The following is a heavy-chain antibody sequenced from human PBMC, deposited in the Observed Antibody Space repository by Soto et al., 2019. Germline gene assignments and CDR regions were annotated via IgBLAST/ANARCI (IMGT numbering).Heavy chain of an antibody. Sequence: EVQLLESGGGLVQPGGSLRLSCAASGFTFSSYAMSWVRQAPGKGLEWVSAITGSGGSTYYADSVKGRFTISRDNSKNTLYLQMNSLRAEDMAVYYCASDSGSYYALVGYWGQGTLVTVSS. D-gene: IGHD1-26*01. CDR3: ASDSGSYYALVGY. CDR1: GFTFSSYA. J-gene: IGHJ4*02. CDR2: ITGSGGST. V-gene: IGHV3-23*01.